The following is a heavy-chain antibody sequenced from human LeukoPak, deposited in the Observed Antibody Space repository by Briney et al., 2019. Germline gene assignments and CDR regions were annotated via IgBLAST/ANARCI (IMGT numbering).Heavy chain of an antibody. J-gene: IGHJ1*01. CDR3: ARFPSIAAAGRGYFQH. D-gene: IGHD6-13*01. CDR1: GYIFTSYW. V-gene: IGHV5-51*01. CDR2: IYPGDSDT. Sequence: GESLKISCKGSGYIFTSYWIGWVRQMPGKGLEWMGIIYPGDSDTRYSPSFQGQVTISADKSISTAYLQWSSLKASDTAMYYCARFPSIAAAGRGYFQHWGQGTLVTVSS.